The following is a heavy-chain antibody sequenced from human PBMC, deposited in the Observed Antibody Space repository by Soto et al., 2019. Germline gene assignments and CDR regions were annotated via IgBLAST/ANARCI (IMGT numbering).Heavy chain of an antibody. V-gene: IGHV4-30-4*01. CDR3: ARLYAGYEAFDY. D-gene: IGHD2-2*01. CDR1: GGSINSGDYY. Sequence: SETLSLTCSVSGGSINSGDYYWSWIRQSPGKGLEWIGYIYYSGSTYYNPSLKSRSTISIDTSKNQFFLDVDSVTAADTAVYYCARLYAGYEAFDYWGQGTMVTVYS. J-gene: IGHJ4*02. CDR2: IYYSGST.